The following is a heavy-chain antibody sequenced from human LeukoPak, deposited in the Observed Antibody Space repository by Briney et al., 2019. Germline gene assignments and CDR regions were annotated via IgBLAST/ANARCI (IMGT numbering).Heavy chain of an antibody. CDR2: IIPIFGTA. D-gene: IGHD6-13*01. V-gene: IGHV1-69*05. Sequence: SVKVSCKASGGTFSSYAISWVRQAPGQGLEWMGGIIPIFGTANYAQKFQGRVTITTDESTSTAYMELSSLRSEDTAVYYCASANGSSWAYYYYYYYMDVWGKGTTVTVSS. CDR3: ASANGSSWAYYYYYYYMDV. CDR1: GGTFSSYA. J-gene: IGHJ6*03.